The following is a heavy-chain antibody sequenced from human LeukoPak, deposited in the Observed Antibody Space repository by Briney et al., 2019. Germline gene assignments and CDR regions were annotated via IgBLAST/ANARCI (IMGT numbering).Heavy chain of an antibody. CDR1: GFTFSSYA. V-gene: IGHV3-23*01. CDR3: AKDGYYYDSSADC. J-gene: IGHJ4*02. D-gene: IGHD3-22*01. Sequence: GGSLILSCAASGFTFSSYAMSWVRQAPGKGLEWVSAISGSGGSTYHADSVKGRFTISRDNSKNTLYLQMNSLRAEDTAVYYCAKDGYYYDSSADCWGQGTLVTVSS. CDR2: ISGSGGST.